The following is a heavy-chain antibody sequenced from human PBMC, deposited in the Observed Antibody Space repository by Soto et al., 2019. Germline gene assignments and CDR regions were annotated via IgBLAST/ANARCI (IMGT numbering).Heavy chain of an antibody. D-gene: IGHD5-12*01. CDR3: ARDPRWLDTYYGMDV. V-gene: IGHV3-74*01. J-gene: IGHJ6*02. CDR2: INSDGSST. Sequence: GGSLRLSCAASGFTFSSYWMHWVRQAPGKGLVWVSRINSDGSSTSYADSVKGRFTISRDNAKNTLYLQMNSLRAEDTAVYYCARDPRWLDTYYGMDVWGQGTTVTVSS. CDR1: GFTFSSYW.